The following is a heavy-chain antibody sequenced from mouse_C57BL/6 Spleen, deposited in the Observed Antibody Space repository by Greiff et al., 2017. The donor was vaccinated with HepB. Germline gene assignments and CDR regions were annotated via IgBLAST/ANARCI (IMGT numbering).Heavy chain of an antibody. CDR1: GYTFTSYW. CDR2: IHPNSGST. V-gene: IGHV1-64*01. J-gene: IGHJ2*01. D-gene: IGHD6-1*01. CDR3: ARGGLSSFDY. Sequence: VQLQQSGAELVKPGASVKLSCKASGYTFTSYWMHWVKQRPGQGLEWIGMIHPNSGSTNYNEKFKSKATLTVDKSSSTAYMQLSSLTYEDSAVYYCARGGLSSFDYWGQGTTLTVSS.